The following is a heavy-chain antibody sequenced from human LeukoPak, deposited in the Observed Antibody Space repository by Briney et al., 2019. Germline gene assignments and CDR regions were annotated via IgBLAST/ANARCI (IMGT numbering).Heavy chain of an antibody. Sequence: GGSLRLSCAASGFTFSSYSINWVRQAPGKGLEWVSYISTGSASSTTHYADSVKGRFTISRDNAKKSLYLQMNSLTVEDTAVYYCAGSLAYCGGDCRLGDYWGQGTLVTVSS. J-gene: IGHJ4*02. CDR1: GFTFSSYS. V-gene: IGHV3-48*04. CDR2: ISTGSASSTT. CDR3: AGSLAYCGGDCRLGDY. D-gene: IGHD2-21*02.